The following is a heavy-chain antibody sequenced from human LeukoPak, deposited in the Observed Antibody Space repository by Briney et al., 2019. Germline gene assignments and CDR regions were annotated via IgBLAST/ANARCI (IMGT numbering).Heavy chain of an antibody. Sequence: GGSLRLSCAASGFTFSSYGMHWVRQAPGKGLVWVSRINSDGSSTSYADSVKGRFTISRDNAKNTLYLQMNSLRVEDTAVYYCARVRSGSSAGNYGMDVWGQGTTVTVSS. CDR1: GFTFSSYG. D-gene: IGHD1-26*01. CDR3: ARVRSGSSAGNYGMDV. J-gene: IGHJ6*02. CDR2: INSDGSST. V-gene: IGHV3-74*01.